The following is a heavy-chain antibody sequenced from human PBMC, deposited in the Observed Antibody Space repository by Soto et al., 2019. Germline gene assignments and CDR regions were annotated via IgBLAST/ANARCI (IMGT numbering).Heavy chain of an antibody. J-gene: IGHJ4*02. D-gene: IGHD1-7*01. CDR3: ASFTGNWNYFYDY. CDR2: ISAYNGNT. CDR1: GYTITSYG. V-gene: IGHV1-18*01. Sequence: VSAKVSCKASGYTITSYGISWVRQAPGQGLEWMGWISAYNGNTNYAQKLQGRVTMTTDTSTSTAYMELRSLRSDDTAVYYCASFTGNWNYFYDYWGQGTLVTVSS.